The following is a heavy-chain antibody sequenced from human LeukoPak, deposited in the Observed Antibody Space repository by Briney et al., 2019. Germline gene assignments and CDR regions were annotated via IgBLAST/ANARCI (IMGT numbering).Heavy chain of an antibody. CDR3: ASQSYYDFWSGYPKALDY. CDR1: GCTFSSYA. Sequence: GGSLRLSCAASGCTFSSYAMGWVRQAPGKGLEWVSYISSSSSTIYYADSVKGRFTISRDNAKNSLYLQMNSLRAEDTAVYYCASQSYYDFWSGYPKALDYWGPGTLVTVSS. J-gene: IGHJ4*02. D-gene: IGHD3-3*01. V-gene: IGHV3-48*01. CDR2: ISSSSSTI.